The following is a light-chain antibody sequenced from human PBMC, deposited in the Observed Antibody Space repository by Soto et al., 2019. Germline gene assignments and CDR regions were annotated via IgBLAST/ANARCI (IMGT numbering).Light chain of an antibody. CDR3: HSYTTSSAVV. J-gene: IGLJ3*02. Sequence: QAALTQPASVSGSPGQSITISCTGTSSDVGGYNFVSWYQQHPGNSPKLMIYDVTNRPSGISNRFSGSKSGNTASLTISGLQAEDEAHYYCHSYTTSSAVVFGGGTKLTVL. CDR1: SSDVGGYNF. V-gene: IGLV2-14*03. CDR2: DVT.